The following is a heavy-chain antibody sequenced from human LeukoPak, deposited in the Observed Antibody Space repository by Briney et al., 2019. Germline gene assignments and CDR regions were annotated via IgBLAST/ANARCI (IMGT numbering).Heavy chain of an antibody. J-gene: IGHJ1*01. CDR1: GFTFDGYA. D-gene: IGHD2-15*01. V-gene: IGHV3-9*01. Sequence: GGSLRLSCAASGFTFDGYAMHWVRQAPGKGLEWVSGISWNSGSKGYADSVKGRFTISRDNAKNSLYLQMNSLRAEDTAVYYCPRVQDPRGSPPRGIKVVASTLEYFQHWGQGTLVTVSS. CDR2: ISWNSGSK. CDR3: PRVQDPRGSPPRGIKVVASTLEYFQH.